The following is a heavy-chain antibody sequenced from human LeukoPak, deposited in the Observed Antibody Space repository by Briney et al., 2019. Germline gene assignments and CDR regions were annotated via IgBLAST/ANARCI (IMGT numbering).Heavy chain of an antibody. CDR2: ISFDGVNT. J-gene: IGHJ6*03. CDR3: ARGQGYESYYYMDV. Sequence: GGSLRLSCAASGFTFSSYGMSWVRQAPGKGLEWVAVISFDGVNTFYADSVKGRFTISRDNSNNTVYLQMNNLRPEDTAVFYCARGQGYESYYYMDVWGKGTTVSVSS. V-gene: IGHV3-30*03. D-gene: IGHD2-2*01. CDR1: GFTFSSYG.